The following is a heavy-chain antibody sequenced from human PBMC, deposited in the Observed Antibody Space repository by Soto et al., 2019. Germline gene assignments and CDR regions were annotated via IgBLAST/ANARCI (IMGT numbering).Heavy chain of an antibody. CDR3: TTEGSLRYFDWFVY. D-gene: IGHD3-9*01. V-gene: IGHV3-15*01. Sequence: GGALRLCCAASGFTFSNAWMSWVRQAPGKGLEWVGRIKSKTDGGTTDYAAPVKGRFTISRDDSKNTLYLQMNSLKTEDTAVYYCTTEGSLRYFDWFVYWGQGTLVTVSS. CDR2: IKSKTDGGTT. CDR1: GFTFSNAW. J-gene: IGHJ5*01.